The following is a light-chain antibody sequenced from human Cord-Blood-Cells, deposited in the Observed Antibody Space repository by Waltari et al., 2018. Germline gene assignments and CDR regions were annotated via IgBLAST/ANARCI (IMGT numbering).Light chain of an antibody. J-gene: IGLJ1*01. CDR3: CSYAGSYTYG. V-gene: IGLV2-11*01. Sequence: QSALTQPRSVSGSPGQSVTISCTGTSSDVGGYNYVSWYQQHPGKAPKLMIYDVSKRPSGLPDRFSGSKSGNTASLTISGLQAEDEADYYCCSYAGSYTYGFGTGTKVTVL. CDR1: SSDVGGYNY. CDR2: DVS.